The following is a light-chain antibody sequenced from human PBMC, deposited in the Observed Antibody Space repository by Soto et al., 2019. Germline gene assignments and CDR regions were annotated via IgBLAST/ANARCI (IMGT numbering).Light chain of an antibody. CDR1: SSNIGAGYD. CDR2: TNN. CDR3: QSYDSSLSGSV. V-gene: IGLV1-40*01. J-gene: IGLJ2*01. Sequence: QLVLTQPPSVSGAPGQRVTISCTGSSSNIGAGYDVHWYQQLPGTAPKLLIYTNNNRPSGVPDRFSASKSGASASLAITGLQAEDEADYYCQSYDSSLSGSVFGGGTKLTVL.